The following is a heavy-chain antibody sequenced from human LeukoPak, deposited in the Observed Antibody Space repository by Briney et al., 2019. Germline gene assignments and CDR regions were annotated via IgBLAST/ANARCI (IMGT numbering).Heavy chain of an antibody. V-gene: IGHV4-34*01. D-gene: IGHD1-26*01. CDR1: AASFSLYS. J-gene: IGHJ4*02. Sequence: PSETLSLTCAVYAASFSLYSWTWIRQPPGKGLEWIGEINHSGTTHYNPSLKSRGTISLDTSKNQFSLNLSSVTAADTAVYYCALGLVGDNNGHFDYWGQGTLVTVSS. CDR2: INHSGTT. CDR3: ALGLVGDNNGHFDY.